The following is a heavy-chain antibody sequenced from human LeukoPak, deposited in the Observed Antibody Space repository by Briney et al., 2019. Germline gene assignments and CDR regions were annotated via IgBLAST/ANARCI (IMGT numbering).Heavy chain of an antibody. J-gene: IGHJ4*02. V-gene: IGHV3-23*01. Sequence: GGSLRLSCAASGFTFNEYAMNWVRQAPGRGLEWVSHIGGGGSPTDYTAAVKGRFIISRDNSKATLSLQMNSLRPEDTAVYYCAKISYDLMAARRGGFDYWGQGTLVTVSS. CDR1: GFTFNEYA. CDR3: AKISYDLMAARRGGFDY. D-gene: IGHD6-6*01. CDR2: IGGGGSPT.